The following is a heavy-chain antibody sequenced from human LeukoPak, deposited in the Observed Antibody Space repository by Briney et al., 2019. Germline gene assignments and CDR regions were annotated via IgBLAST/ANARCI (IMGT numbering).Heavy chain of an antibody. CDR2: INPNSGGT. Sequence: ASVKVSCKASGYTFTRYYIHWVRQAPGQGLEWMGWINPNSGGTNYAQKFQGRVTMTRDTSMSTAYMELSRLRSDDTAVYYCSRGIGSSWYVGYYYMDVWGKGTTVTISS. CDR1: GYTFTRYY. J-gene: IGHJ6*03. D-gene: IGHD6-13*01. CDR3: SRGIGSSWYVGYYYMDV. V-gene: IGHV1-2*02.